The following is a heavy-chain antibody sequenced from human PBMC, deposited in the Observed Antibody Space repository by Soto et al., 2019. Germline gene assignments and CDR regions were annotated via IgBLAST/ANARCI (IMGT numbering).Heavy chain of an antibody. CDR2: INQDGSEK. D-gene: IGHD5-12*01. Sequence: VQVVESGGGLVQPGGSLRLSCATSGFLFSNFWLNWVRQAPGRGLEWVANINQDGSEKYYVDSVKGRFNISRDNAQKTLYLKMNSMRAEDTAVYYCLSGNSPIYTWGQGTLVTVSS. V-gene: IGHV3-7*02. CDR1: GFLFSNFW. CDR3: LSGNSPIYT. J-gene: IGHJ5*02.